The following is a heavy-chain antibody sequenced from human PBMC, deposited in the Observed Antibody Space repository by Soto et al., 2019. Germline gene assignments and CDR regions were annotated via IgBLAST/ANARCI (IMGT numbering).Heavy chain of an antibody. CDR2: IYVTGAV. D-gene: IGHD2-21*01. CDR1: GAALNSGNYY. CDR3: ARLRIATNNYKWFDP. Sequence: SETLSLTCSVSGAALNSGNYYWSWIRKVPGKGLEWIGHIYVTGAVDYNPSLRDRITISQDTSERQFSLNLRLVTAADTAVYYCARLRIATNNYKWFDPWGQGTLVTVSS. J-gene: IGHJ5*02. V-gene: IGHV4-31*03.